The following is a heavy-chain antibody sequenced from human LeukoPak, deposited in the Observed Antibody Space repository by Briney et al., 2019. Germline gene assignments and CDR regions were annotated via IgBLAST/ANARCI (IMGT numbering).Heavy chain of an antibody. CDR1: GGSISSYN. V-gene: IGHV4-59*01. CDR2: IYYSGST. D-gene: IGHD3/OR15-3a*01. CDR3: AREGLSVYGMDV. Sequence: SETLSLTCTVPGGSISSYNWSWIRQPPGKGLEWIGYIYYSGSTNYNPSLKSRVTISVDTSKNQFSLKLSSVTAADTAVYYCAREGLSVYGMDVWGQGTTVTVSS. J-gene: IGHJ6*02.